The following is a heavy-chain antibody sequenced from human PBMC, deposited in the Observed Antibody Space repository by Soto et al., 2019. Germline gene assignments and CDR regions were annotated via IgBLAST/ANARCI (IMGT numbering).Heavy chain of an antibody. CDR3: AKEGSPPFFDY. V-gene: IGHV3-23*01. Sequence: EVQLLESGGGLVQREGSLRLSCAASGFTLSSNGMSWIRKAPGKGLEWGSAINGGRTYYADSVRGRFTISRDDSKNTLFLQMNSLRVEDTAVYYCAKEGSPPFFDYWGRGSLVTVSS. D-gene: IGHD3-10*01. J-gene: IGHJ4*02. CDR2: INGGRT. CDR1: GFTLSSNG.